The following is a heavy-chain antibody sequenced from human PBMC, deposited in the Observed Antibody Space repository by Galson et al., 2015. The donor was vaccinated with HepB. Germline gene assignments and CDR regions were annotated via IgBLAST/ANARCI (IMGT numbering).Heavy chain of an antibody. J-gene: IGHJ6*03. V-gene: IGHV1-69*04. Sequence: SVKVSCKASGGTFSSYAISWVRQAPGKGLEWMGRIIPILGIANYAQKLQGRVTITADKSTSTAYMELSSLRSEDTAVYYCARVGHCSSTSCFWGYYYYYMDVWGKGTTVTVSS. CDR2: IIPILGIA. D-gene: IGHD2-2*01. CDR1: GGTFSSYA. CDR3: ARVGHCSSTSCFWGYYYYYMDV.